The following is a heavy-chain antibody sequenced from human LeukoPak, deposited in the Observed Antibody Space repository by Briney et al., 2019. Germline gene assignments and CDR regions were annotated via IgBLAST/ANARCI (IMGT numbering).Heavy chain of an antibody. J-gene: IGHJ3*02. CDR3: ARDKKDYYDSSGYYYFAFDI. CDR1: GGSIRRYY. Sequence: SETLSLTCTVSGGSIRRYYWSWIRQPPGKGLEWIGYIYYSGSTNYNPSLKSRVTISVDTSKNQFSLKLSSVTAADTAVYYCARDKKDYYDSSGYYYFAFDIWGQGTMVNVSS. CDR2: IYYSGST. D-gene: IGHD3-22*01. V-gene: IGHV4-59*01.